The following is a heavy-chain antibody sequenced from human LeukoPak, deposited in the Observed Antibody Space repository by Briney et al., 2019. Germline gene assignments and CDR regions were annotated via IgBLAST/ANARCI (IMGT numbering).Heavy chain of an antibody. CDR3: ARPSGTYFPFDY. Sequence: GESLKISCKTSRYSFTRYWIAWARQTPGKGLEWMGIVYPDDSDTRYSPAFQGRVTISADKSITTAYLHWSSLKASDTAVYYCARPSGTYFPFDYWGQGTLVTVSS. CDR1: RYSFTRYW. V-gene: IGHV5-51*01. J-gene: IGHJ4*02. CDR2: VYPDDSDT. D-gene: IGHD1-26*01.